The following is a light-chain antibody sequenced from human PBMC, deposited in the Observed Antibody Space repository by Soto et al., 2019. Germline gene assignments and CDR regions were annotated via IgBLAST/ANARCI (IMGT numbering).Light chain of an antibody. CDR1: SSDVGAYNY. CDR2: EVS. CDR3: SSYTSNSTLV. V-gene: IGLV2-14*01. Sequence: QSVLTQPASVSGSPGQSITISCTGTSSDVGAYNYVSWYQQHPDKAPKLMIFEVSDRPSGVSNRFSGSNSGNTASLTISGRQAEDEADYFCSSYTSNSTLVFGGGTKVTVL. J-gene: IGLJ3*02.